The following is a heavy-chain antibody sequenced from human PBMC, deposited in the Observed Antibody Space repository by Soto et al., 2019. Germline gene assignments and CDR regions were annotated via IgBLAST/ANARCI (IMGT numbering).Heavy chain of an antibody. Sequence: ASVKVSCKASGYSFSTYSFSLVRQAPGQGLEWMGWIGAYNGNTNYAQKFQGRVTMTTDTSTTTVYMELGSLTSDDTAVYYCARAVGAALDYWGQGTLVTVSS. D-gene: IGHD6-25*01. CDR2: IGAYNGNT. CDR3: ARAVGAALDY. J-gene: IGHJ4*02. CDR1: GYSFSTYS. V-gene: IGHV1-18*04.